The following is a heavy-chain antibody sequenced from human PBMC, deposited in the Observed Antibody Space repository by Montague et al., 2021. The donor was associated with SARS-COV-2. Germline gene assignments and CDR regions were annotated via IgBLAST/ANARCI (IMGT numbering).Heavy chain of an antibody. J-gene: IGHJ4*02. CDR3: ARDVGWYSSSWFDY. Sequence: TLSLTCTVSGGSISSGGYYWSWIRQRPGKGLEWIGYIYYSGSTYYNPSLKSRVTISVDTSKNQFSLKLISVTAADTAVYYCARDVGWYSSSWFDYWGQGTLVTVSS. V-gene: IGHV4-31*03. D-gene: IGHD6-13*01. CDR2: IYYSGST. CDR1: GGSISSGGYY.